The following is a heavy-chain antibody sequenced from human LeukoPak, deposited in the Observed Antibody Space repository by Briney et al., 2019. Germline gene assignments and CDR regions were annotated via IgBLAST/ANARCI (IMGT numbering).Heavy chain of an antibody. J-gene: IGHJ4*02. D-gene: IGHD5-18*01. V-gene: IGHV3-23*01. CDR3: AKEAERGYSYGRYFDY. CDR2: ISGSGGST. Sequence: GGSLRLSCAASGFTFSSYAMSWVRQAPGKGLEWVSAISGSGGSTYYADSVKGRFTISRDNSKNTLYLQMNSLRAEDTAVYYCAKEAERGYSYGRYFDYWGQGTLVTVSS. CDR1: GFTFSSYA.